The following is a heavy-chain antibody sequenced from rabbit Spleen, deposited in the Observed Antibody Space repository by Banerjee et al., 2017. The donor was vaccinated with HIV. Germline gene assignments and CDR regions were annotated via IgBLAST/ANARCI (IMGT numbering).Heavy chain of an antibody. Sequence: QLKESGGGLVQPGGSLKLSCKASGFDFSRNYMCWVRQDPGKGLEWIGYIDHIFGTTHYASWVNGRFTISNDNAQNTLYLQMNSLTAADTAAYFCARDTGSSFSSYGMDLWGQGTLVTVS. J-gene: IGHJ6*01. CDR3: ARDTGSSFSSYGMDL. CDR1: GFDFSRNY. D-gene: IGHD8-1*01. V-gene: IGHV1S7*01. CDR2: IDHIFGTT.